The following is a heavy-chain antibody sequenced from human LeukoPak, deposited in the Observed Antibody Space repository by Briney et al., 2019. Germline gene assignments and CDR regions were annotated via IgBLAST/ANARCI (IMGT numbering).Heavy chain of an antibody. CDR3: TRGGWNPIDY. J-gene: IGHJ4*02. CDR2: IKQDGSEK. V-gene: IGHV3-7*05. Sequence: GGSLRLSCAASGFTFSSYSMNWVRQAPGKGLEWVANIKQDGSEKYYVDSVKGRFTISRDNAQNSLYLQMYSLRAEDTAVYYRTRGGWNPIDYWGQGTLVTVSS. D-gene: IGHD1-1*01. CDR1: GFTFSSYS.